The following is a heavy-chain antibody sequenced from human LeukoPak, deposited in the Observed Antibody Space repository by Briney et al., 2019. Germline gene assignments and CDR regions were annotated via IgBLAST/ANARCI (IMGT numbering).Heavy chain of an antibody. Sequence: PGGSLRLSCAASGFTFSSYAMHWVRQAPGKGLEWVAVISYDGGNKYYADSVKGRFTISRDNSKNTLYLQMNGLRAENTAVYYCARTGSMGSAFDIWGQGTMVTVSS. CDR1: GFTFSSYA. CDR3: ARTGSMGSAFDI. V-gene: IGHV3-30*04. J-gene: IGHJ3*02. CDR2: ISYDGGNK. D-gene: IGHD1-26*01.